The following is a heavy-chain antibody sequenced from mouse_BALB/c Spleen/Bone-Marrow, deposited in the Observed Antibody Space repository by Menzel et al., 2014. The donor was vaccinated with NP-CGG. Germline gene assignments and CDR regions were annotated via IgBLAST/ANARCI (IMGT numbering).Heavy chain of an antibody. D-gene: IGHD1-1*01. Sequence: QVHVKQSGAELVRHGSSVKISCKASGYVFSTYWMHWVKQRPGQGLEWIGQIYPGDGDTNNNGKFKTKATLTADKSSSTAYMQLSSLTSEHSAVFFCARGDIYYSTREYFDFWGQGTTLIVSS. CDR1: GYVFSTYW. CDR3: ARGDIYYSTREYFDF. J-gene: IGHJ2*01. CDR2: IYPGDGDT. V-gene: IGHV1-80*01.